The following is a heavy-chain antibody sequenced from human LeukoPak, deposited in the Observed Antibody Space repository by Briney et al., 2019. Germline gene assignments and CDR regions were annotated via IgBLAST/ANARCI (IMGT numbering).Heavy chain of an antibody. J-gene: IGHJ4*02. D-gene: IGHD6-13*01. CDR3: VRGGSKAAATFDY. Sequence: SETLSLTCTVSGGSISSYYWSWIRQPAGKGLEWIGQIYISGSTNYNPSLKSRITMSGDTSKNQFSLKLSSVTAADTAVYYCVRGGSKAAATFDYWGQGTLVTVSS. CDR2: IYISGST. V-gene: IGHV4-4*07. CDR1: GGSISSYY.